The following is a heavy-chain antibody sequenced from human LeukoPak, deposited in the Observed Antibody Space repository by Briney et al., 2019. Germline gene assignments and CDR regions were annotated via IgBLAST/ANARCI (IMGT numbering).Heavy chain of an antibody. CDR2: INHSGST. CDR3: ARGRTVRGGRTALSDY. D-gene: IGHD3-10*01. CDR1: GGSFSGYY. Sequence: SETLSLTCAVYGGSFSGYYWSWIRQPPGKGLEWIGEINHSGSTNYNPSLKSRVTTSVDTSKNQFSLKLSSVTAADTAVYCCARGRTVRGGRTALSDYWGQGTLVTVSS. J-gene: IGHJ4*02. V-gene: IGHV4-34*01.